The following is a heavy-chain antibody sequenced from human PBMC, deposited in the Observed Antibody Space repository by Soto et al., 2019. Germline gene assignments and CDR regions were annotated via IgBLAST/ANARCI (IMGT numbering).Heavy chain of an antibody. Sequence: ASVKVSCKASGYTFTGYYMHWVRQAPGQGLEWMGWINPNSGGTNYAQKFQGWVTMTRDTSISTAYMELSRLRSDDTAVYYCARGTGYSSSPYYFDYWGQGTLVTVSS. J-gene: IGHJ4*02. D-gene: IGHD6-6*01. CDR2: INPNSGGT. CDR1: GYTFTGYY. V-gene: IGHV1-2*04. CDR3: ARGTGYSSSPYYFDY.